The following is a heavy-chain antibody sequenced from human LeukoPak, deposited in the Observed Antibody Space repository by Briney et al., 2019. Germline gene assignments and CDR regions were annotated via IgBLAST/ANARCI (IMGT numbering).Heavy chain of an antibody. CDR2: VCYNGTT. J-gene: IGHJ4*02. CDR1: GDSISSYF. Sequence: ASETLSLTCSVSGDSISSYFWAWIRQPPGKGLEWIGYVCYNGTTNYNPSLRNRVAISIDTSKNQFSQKLNSATAADTAVYYCATSGGFNSPRHYWGQGTLVTVSS. D-gene: IGHD3-16*01. CDR3: ATSGGFNSPRHY. V-gene: IGHV4-59*01.